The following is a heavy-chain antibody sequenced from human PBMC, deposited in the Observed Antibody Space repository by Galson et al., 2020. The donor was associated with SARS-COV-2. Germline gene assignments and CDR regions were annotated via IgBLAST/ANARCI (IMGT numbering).Heavy chain of an antibody. CDR2: IIPVFGTA. CDR3: ARGLEPHFYYYGMDV. Sequence: SVKVSCKASGGTFSSYAFHWVRPAPGQGPEWMGGIIPVFGTAKYAHNFQGRLTIAADESTSTAYMELSSLRSEDTALYYCARGLEPHFYYYGMDVWGQGTTVTVSS. J-gene: IGHJ6*02. CDR1: GGTFSSYA. V-gene: IGHV1-69*13. D-gene: IGHD1-1*01.